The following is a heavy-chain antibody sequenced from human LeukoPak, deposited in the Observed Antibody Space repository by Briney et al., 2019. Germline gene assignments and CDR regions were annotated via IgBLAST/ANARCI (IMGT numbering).Heavy chain of an antibody. Sequence: PGGSLRLSCAASGFTFNNYEMNWVRQAPGKGLERVSYISTSGAIIYYADSVKGRFTISRDNAKTSLYLQMNSLRAEDTAVYYCARGSLSDRGDYWGQGTLVTVSS. CDR2: ISTSGAII. CDR3: ARGSLSDRGDY. D-gene: IGHD3-16*01. V-gene: IGHV3-48*03. CDR1: GFTFNNYE. J-gene: IGHJ4*02.